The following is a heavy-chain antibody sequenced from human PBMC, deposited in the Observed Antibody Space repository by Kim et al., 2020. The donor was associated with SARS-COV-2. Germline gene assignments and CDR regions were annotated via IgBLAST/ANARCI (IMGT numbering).Heavy chain of an antibody. CDR1: GGSISSYY. CDR3: ARHRLVWFGELLYFRTENYYSYGMDV. Sequence: SETLSLTCTVSGGSISSYYWSWIRQPPGKGLEWIGYIYYSGSTNYNPSLKSRVTISVDTSKNQFSLKLSSVTAADTAVYYCARHRLVWFGELLYFRTENYYSYGMDVWGQGTTVTVSS. V-gene: IGHV4-59*08. J-gene: IGHJ6*02. D-gene: IGHD3-10*01. CDR2: IYYSGST.